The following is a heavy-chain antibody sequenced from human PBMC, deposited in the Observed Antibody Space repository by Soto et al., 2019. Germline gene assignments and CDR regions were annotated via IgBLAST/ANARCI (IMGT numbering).Heavy chain of an antibody. D-gene: IGHD6-19*01. CDR1: GFTFSSYG. Sequence: GSLRLSCAASGFTFSSYGMHWVRQAPGKGLEWVAVISYDGSNKYYADSVKGRFTISRDNAQNSLYLQMNSLTSEDTAVYYCARDRSADRFVQYFQHWGPGTLVTVSS. J-gene: IGHJ1*01. V-gene: IGHV3-30*03. CDR3: ARDRSADRFVQYFQH. CDR2: ISYDGSNK.